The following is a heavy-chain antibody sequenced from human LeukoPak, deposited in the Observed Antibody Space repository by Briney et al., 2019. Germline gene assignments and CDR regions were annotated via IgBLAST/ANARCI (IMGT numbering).Heavy chain of an antibody. D-gene: IGHD6-13*01. CDR1: GFTFSSYS. CDR2: ISSSSYI. CDR3: ARVRGGSSYYMDV. Sequence: GGSLRLSCAASGFTFSSYSMNWVRQAPGKGLEWVSSISSSSYIYYADSVEGRFTISRDNAKNSLYLQMNSLRAEDTAVYYCARVRGGSSYYMDVWGKGTTVTVSS. V-gene: IGHV3-21*01. J-gene: IGHJ6*03.